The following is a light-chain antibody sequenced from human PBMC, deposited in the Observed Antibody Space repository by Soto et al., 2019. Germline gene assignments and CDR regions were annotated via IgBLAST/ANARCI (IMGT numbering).Light chain of an antibody. CDR2: EVS. Sequence: QSPLTHPASGSVSPGRLITISCTGTISDVCGYTYVSWYQQQSGKAPKLMVYEVSNRPSGVSNRFSGSKSGNTASLTISGLQAEDDADYYCSSYTSSRAYVFGNGTKVNVL. CDR3: SSYTSSRAYV. CDR1: ISDVCGYTY. J-gene: IGLJ1*01. V-gene: IGLV2-14*01.